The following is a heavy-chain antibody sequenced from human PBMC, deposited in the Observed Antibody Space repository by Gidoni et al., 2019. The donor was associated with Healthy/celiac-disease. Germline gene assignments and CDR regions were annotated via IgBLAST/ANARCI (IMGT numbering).Heavy chain of an antibody. Sequence: QLQLQESGPGLVKPSETLSLTCTVSGGSISGSSYYWGWIRQPPGKGLEWIGSIYYSGSTYYNPSLKSRVTISVDTSKNQFSLKLSSVTAADTAVYYCARPGGRFGELFPDYWGQGTLVTVSS. CDR3: ARPGGRFGELFPDY. CDR1: GGSISGSSYY. D-gene: IGHD3-10*01. CDR2: IYYSGST. V-gene: IGHV4-39*01. J-gene: IGHJ4*02.